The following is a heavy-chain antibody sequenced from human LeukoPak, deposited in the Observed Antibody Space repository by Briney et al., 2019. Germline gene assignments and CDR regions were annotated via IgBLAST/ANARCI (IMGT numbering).Heavy chain of an antibody. D-gene: IGHD2/OR15-2a*01. J-gene: IGHJ4*02. CDR2: ISAYNGNT. Sequence: ASVKVSCKASGYTFTSYGISWVRQAPGQGLEWMGWISAYNGNTNYAQKFQGRVTITADKSTSTAYMELSSLRSEDTAVYYCASPVMLLNWGQGTLVTVSS. V-gene: IGHV1-18*01. CDR3: ASPVMLLN. CDR1: GYTFTSYG.